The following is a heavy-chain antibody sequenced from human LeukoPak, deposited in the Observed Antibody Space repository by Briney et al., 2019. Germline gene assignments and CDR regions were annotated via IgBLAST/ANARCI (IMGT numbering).Heavy chain of an antibody. J-gene: IGHJ4*02. V-gene: IGHV3-33*01. D-gene: IGHD5-12*01. Sequence: GGSLRLSCAASGFTFSSYGMHWVRQAPGKGLEWVAVIWYDGSNKHYADSVKGRFTISKDNSKNTLYLQMNSLRAEDTAVYYCARRRGYSGYDLDYWGQGTLITVSS. CDR3: ARRRGYSGYDLDY. CDR1: GFTFSSYG. CDR2: IWYDGSNK.